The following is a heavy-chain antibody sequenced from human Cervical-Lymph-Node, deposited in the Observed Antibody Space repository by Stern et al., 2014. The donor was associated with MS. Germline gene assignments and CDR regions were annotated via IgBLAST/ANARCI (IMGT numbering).Heavy chain of an antibody. V-gene: IGHV5-51*01. J-gene: IGHJ6*02. Sequence: EVQLVASGAEVKKPGESLKISCKGSGYSFTTYWIGWVLQMPGKGLEGMGSIYPGEPETSYSTSFQGQGTISADKSISTAYLQWSSLKASDTAMYYCARHRSSSVYYGMDVWGQGTTVTVSS. CDR2: IYPGEPET. CDR3: ARHRSSSVYYGMDV. D-gene: IGHD6-6*01. CDR1: GYSFTTYW.